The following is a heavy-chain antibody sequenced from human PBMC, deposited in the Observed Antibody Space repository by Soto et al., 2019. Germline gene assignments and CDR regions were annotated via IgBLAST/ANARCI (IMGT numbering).Heavy chain of an antibody. D-gene: IGHD5-18*01. CDR2: IYYSGST. CDR3: ARVLVSYPNWVLDY. V-gene: IGHV4-59*01. Sequence: SETLSLTCTVSGGSISSYYWSWIRQPPGKGLEWIGYIYYSGSTNYNPSLKSRVTISVDTSKNQFSLKLSSVTAADTAVYYCARVLVSYPNWVLDYWGQGTMGTVSS. J-gene: IGHJ4*02. CDR1: GGSISSYY.